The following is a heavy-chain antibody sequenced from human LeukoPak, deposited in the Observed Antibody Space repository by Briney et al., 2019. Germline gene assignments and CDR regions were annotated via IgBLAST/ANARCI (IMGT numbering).Heavy chain of an antibody. D-gene: IGHD5-18*01. Sequence: PGGSLRLSCAASGFTFSTYSMHWVRQAPGKGLEWVAVISYEGSNKYYADSVKGRFTISRDNSKNTLNLQMGSLRAEDMAVYYCARGLQLRYFDYWGQGTLVTVSS. CDR1: GFTFSTYS. J-gene: IGHJ4*02. V-gene: IGHV3-30*04. CDR2: ISYEGSNK. CDR3: ARGLQLRYFDY.